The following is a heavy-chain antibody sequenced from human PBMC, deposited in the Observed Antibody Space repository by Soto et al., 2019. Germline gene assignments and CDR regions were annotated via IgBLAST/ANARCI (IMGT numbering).Heavy chain of an antibody. CDR3: VRGDREDISVVGGARPGEYAMDV. V-gene: IGHV3-30-3*01. Sequence: AGSLRPSYRASGFACRSCGLPCDHQDPGKGLEWVAVISYSGGNKAYVDSVKGRFTISRDNSKNTLYLQMNSPRAEDTAVYYCVRGDREDISVVGGARPGEYAMDVCAHGTTLTVSS. J-gene: IGHJ6*02. CDR2: ISYSGGNK. CDR1: GFACRSCG. D-gene: IGHD2-15*01.